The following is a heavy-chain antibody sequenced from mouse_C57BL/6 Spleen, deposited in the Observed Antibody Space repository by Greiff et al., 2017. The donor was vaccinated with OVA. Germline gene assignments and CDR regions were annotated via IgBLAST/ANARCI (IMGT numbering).Heavy chain of an antibody. J-gene: IGHJ2*01. D-gene: IGHD1-1*01. CDR3: ARRGYYGSSPYFDY. CDR2: IYPGDGAT. V-gene: IGHV1-80*01. CDR1: GYAFSSYW. Sequence: QVQLQQSGAELVKPGASVKISCKASGYAFSSYWMNWVKQRPGKGLEWIGQIYPGDGATNYNGMFKGKATLTADKSSSTAYMQLSSLTAEDSAVYFGARRGYYGSSPYFDYWGQGTTLTVSS.